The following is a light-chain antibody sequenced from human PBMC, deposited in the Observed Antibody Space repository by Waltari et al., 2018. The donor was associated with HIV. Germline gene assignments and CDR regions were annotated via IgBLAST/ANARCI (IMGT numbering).Light chain of an antibody. CDR3: QSADNSGSYSVV. V-gene: IGLV3-25*03. Sequence: SYELTQPPSVSVSPGQTARITCSGDAMPTHYAYGYQQRPGQAPVLLIYKDTERSSGIPQRFSGSSSGKTVTLTSSGVQAEDEADYYCQSADNSGSYSVVFGGGTKLSVL. CDR2: KDT. CDR1: AMPTHY. J-gene: IGLJ2*01.